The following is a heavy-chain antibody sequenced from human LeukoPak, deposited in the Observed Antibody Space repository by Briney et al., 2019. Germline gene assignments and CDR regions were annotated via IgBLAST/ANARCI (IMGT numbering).Heavy chain of an antibody. D-gene: IGHD3-16*01. J-gene: IGHJ4*02. CDR1: GYTFTGYY. Sequence: GAPVKVSCKASGYTFTGYYMHWVRQAPGQGLEWMGWINPNSGGTNYAQKFQGRVTMTRDTSISTAYMELSRLRSDGTAVYYCAREGGGHSLGSIGYWGQGTLVTVSS. V-gene: IGHV1-2*02. CDR2: INPNSGGT. CDR3: AREGGGHSLGSIGY.